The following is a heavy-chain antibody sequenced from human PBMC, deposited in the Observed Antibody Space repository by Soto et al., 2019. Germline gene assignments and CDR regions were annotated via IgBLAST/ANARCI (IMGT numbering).Heavy chain of an antibody. CDR3: ARVLPPLEYYYYYYGMDV. J-gene: IGHJ6*02. CDR1: GGSISSSSYY. V-gene: IGHV4-39*07. Sequence: NPSETLSLTCTVSGGSISSSSYYWCWIRQPPGKGLEWIGSIYYSGSTYYNPSLKSRVTISVDTSKNQFSLKLSSVTAADTAVYYCARVLPPLEYYYYYYGMDVWGQGTTVTVSS. CDR2: IYYSGST. D-gene: IGHD3-3*01.